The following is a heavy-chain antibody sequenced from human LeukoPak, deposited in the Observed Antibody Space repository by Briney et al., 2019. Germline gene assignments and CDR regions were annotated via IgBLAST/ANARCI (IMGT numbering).Heavy chain of an antibody. CDR1: GFTFSSYG. D-gene: IGHD2-15*01. Sequence: GGSLRLSCAASGFTFSSYGMHWVRQAPGKGLEWVAFIRYDGSNKYYADSVKGRYTISRDNSKNTLYLQMNSLRAEDTALYYCAIDRCSGGRCYSLSVGHMNVCGKGTTVTVSS. CDR2: IRYDGSNK. V-gene: IGHV3-30*02. J-gene: IGHJ6*03. CDR3: AIDRCSGGRCYSLSVGHMNV.